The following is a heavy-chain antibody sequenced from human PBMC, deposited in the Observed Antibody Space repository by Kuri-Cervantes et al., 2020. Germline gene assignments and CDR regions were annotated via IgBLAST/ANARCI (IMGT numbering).Heavy chain of an antibody. CDR1: GFTFSIYK. CDR3: AWGRSHSGNFLFDY. CDR2: ISGSSSYI. Sequence: GGSLRLSCAASGFTFSIYKMSWVRQAPGKGLEWVSSISGSSSYIYYADSVKGRFTISRDNAKSSLYLQMNSLRAEDTAVYYCAWGRSHSGNFLFDYWGQGTLVTVSS. V-gene: IGHV3-21*01. D-gene: IGHD1-26*01. J-gene: IGHJ4*02.